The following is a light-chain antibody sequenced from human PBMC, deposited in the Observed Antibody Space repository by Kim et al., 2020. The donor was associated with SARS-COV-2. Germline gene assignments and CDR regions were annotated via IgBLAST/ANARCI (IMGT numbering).Light chain of an antibody. CDR3: QQYGKLPLT. CDR2: GAS. J-gene: IGKJ4*02. V-gene: IGKV1-33*01. Sequence: PTVGTTDTLTCRASLGIRNYLNWYQQKPGQAPTALIFGASSLETGVPLRFSGSGSGTHFTLTISRLLPEDFATYFSQQYGKLPLTFGGGTKVDIK. CDR1: LGIRNY.